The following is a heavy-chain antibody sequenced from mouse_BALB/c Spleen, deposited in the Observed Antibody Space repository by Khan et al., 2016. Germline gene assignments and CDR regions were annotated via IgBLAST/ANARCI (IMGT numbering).Heavy chain of an antibody. J-gene: IGHJ3*01. Sequence: VQLKQSGPGLVKPSQSLSLTCTVSGYSITSDYAWNWIRQFPGNKLEWMGYISYSGSTSYNPSLKSRISITRDTSKNQFFLHLNSVTTEDTATXSCAIWLRQGNWFAYWGQGTLVTVSA. V-gene: IGHV3-2*02. D-gene: IGHD2-2*01. CDR2: ISYSGST. CDR1: GYSITSDYA. CDR3: AIWLRQGNWFAY.